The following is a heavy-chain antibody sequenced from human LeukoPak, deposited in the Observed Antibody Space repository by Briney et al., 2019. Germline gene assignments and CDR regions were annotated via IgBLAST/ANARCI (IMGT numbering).Heavy chain of an antibody. CDR2: IYPGDSDT. D-gene: IGHD6-19*01. CDR3: ARLLGSAVPGTGKLDN. J-gene: IGHJ4*02. Sequence: GESLKISCKGSGYSFTSYWIGWVRQMPGKGLELMGIIYPGDSDTRYSPSFQGQVTISADKSINTAYLQWTSLKASDTAMYYCARLLGSAVPGTGKLDNWGQGTLVTVSS. V-gene: IGHV5-51*01. CDR1: GYSFTSYW.